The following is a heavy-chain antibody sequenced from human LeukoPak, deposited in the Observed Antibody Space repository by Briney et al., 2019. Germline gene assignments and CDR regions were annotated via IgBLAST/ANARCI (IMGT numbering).Heavy chain of an antibody. CDR2: INSDGSST. J-gene: IGHJ4*02. D-gene: IGHD3-3*01. CDR3: AKDREGVTIFGVVIIGKIDY. CDR1: GFTFSSYW. Sequence: GGSLRLSCAASGFTFSSYWMHWVRQAPGKGLVWVSRINSDGSSTSYADYVRGRFAISRDNAKNTLYLQMNSLRAEDTAVYYCAKDREGVTIFGVVIIGKIDYWGQGTLVTVSS. V-gene: IGHV3-74*01.